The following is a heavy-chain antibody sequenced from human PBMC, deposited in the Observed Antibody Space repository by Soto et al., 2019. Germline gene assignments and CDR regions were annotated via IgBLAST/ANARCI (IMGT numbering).Heavy chain of an antibody. J-gene: IGHJ2*01. CDR1: GFTFSSYG. V-gene: IGHV3-33*06. Sequence: QVQLVESGGGVVQPGRSLRLSCAASGFTFSSYGMHWVRQAPGKGLEWVAVIWYDGSNKYYADSVKGRFTISRDNSKNTLYLQMNSLRAEDTAVYYCAKAHHSLSCYFDLWGRGTLVTVSS. CDR2: IWYDGSNK. CDR3: AKAHHSLSCYFDL.